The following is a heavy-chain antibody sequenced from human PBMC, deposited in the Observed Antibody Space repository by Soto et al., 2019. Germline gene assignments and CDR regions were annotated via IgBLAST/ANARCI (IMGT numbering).Heavy chain of an antibody. J-gene: IGHJ2*01. CDR2: ISAYKGNT. D-gene: IGHD2-2*01. Sequence: QVQLVQSGAEVKKPGASVKVSCKASGYTFTSYGISWVRQAPGQGLDWMGWISAYKGNTNYAQKLQARVTITPDTSTSTAYMELRSLRSDDTAVYYCARDKINCADDSTSRYFDLWGRGTLVTVSS. V-gene: IGHV1-18*01. CDR1: GYTFTSYG. CDR3: ARDKINCADDSTSRYFDL.